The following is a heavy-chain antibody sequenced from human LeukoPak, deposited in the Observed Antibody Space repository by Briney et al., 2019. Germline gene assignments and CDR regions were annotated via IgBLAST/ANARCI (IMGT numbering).Heavy chain of an antibody. CDR1: GGSFSGYY. J-gene: IGHJ5*02. V-gene: IGHV4-34*01. D-gene: IGHD3-3*01. Sequence: SETLSLTCAVYGGSFSGYYWSWIRQPPGKGLEWIGDINHSGSTNYNPSLKSRVTISVDTSKNQFSLKLSPVTAADTAVYYCARGVITIFGARFDPWGQGTLVTVSS. CDR2: INHSGST. CDR3: ARGVITIFGARFDP.